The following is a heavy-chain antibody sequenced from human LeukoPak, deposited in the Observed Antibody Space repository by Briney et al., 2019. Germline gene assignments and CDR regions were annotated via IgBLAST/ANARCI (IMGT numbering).Heavy chain of an antibody. CDR1: GGAINSSSYR. D-gene: IGHD5-24*01. CDR2: MNQEGTEK. V-gene: IGHV3-7*01. J-gene: IGHJ4*02. CDR3: GRRDY. Sequence: QPSETLSLICTVSGGAINSSSYRWGWIRHPPGRGLEWVANMNQEGTEKYPVQSMKGRFTISRDNAKTSLYLQMSSLRAVQTSVYLSGRRDYWGKGTLVTVSS.